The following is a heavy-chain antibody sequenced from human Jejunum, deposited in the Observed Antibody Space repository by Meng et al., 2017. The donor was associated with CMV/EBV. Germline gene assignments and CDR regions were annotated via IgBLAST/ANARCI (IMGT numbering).Heavy chain of an antibody. CDR1: GFTFSTYW. D-gene: IGHD6-6*01. CDR3: ATTSGSSY. Sequence: LSCAASGFTFSTYWMSWFRQAPGKGLEWVAHIKQDGSEKYYVDSVKGRFTISRDNTENSLFLQMNTLRAEDTAVYYCATTSGSSYWGQGALVTVSS. J-gene: IGHJ4*02. CDR2: IKQDGSEK. V-gene: IGHV3-7*01.